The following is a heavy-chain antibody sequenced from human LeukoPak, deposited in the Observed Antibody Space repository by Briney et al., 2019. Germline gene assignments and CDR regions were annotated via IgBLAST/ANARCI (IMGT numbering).Heavy chain of an antibody. CDR2: ISGSGTGT. Sequence: QPGGSLRLSCAASGFTFSSYSMNWVRQAPGKGLEWVSVISGSGTGTYYADSVKGRFTISRDNSKNTLYLQMNSLRAEDTAVYYCAKEGSYSSGRYFDYWGQGTLVTVSS. J-gene: IGHJ4*02. CDR1: GFTFSSYS. CDR3: AKEGSYSSGRYFDY. V-gene: IGHV3-23*01. D-gene: IGHD6-19*01.